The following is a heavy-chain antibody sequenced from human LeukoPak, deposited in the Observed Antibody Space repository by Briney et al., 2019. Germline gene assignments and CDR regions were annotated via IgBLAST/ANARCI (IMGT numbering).Heavy chain of an antibody. CDR3: ARDRTHYYESSGYYSRWEY. D-gene: IGHD3-22*01. Sequence: GASVKVSCKASGYTFTSYGISWVRQAPGQGLEWMGIINPSGGNTNYAQRFQGRVTMTRDTSTSTVYMELSSLRSEDTAMYYCARDRTHYYESSGYYSRWEYWGQGTLVSVSS. J-gene: IGHJ4*02. CDR1: GYTFTSYG. CDR2: INPSGGNT. V-gene: IGHV1-46*01.